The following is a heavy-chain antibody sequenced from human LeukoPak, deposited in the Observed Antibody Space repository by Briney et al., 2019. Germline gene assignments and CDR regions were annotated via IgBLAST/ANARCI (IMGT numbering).Heavy chain of an antibody. CDR3: AELGITMIGGV. Sequence: PGGSLRLSCAASGFTFSSERMSWVRQAPGKGLEWVANIKQDGSEKYYVDSVKGRFTISRDNAKNSLYLQMNSLRAEDTAGYYCAELGITMIGGVWGKGTTVTISS. V-gene: IGHV3-7*01. D-gene: IGHD3-10*02. CDR2: IKQDGSEK. CDR1: GFTFSSER. J-gene: IGHJ6*04.